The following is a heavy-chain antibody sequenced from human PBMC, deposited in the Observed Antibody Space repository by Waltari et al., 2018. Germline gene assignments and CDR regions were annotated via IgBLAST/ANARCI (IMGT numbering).Heavy chain of an antibody. CDR2: IYHSGST. CDR1: GYSISSGYY. Sequence: QVQLQESGPGLVKPSETLSLTCAVSGYSISSGYYWGWIRQPPGKGLEWIGRIYHSGSTSYTPPLKSRVTISVDTSKNQFSLKLSSVTAADTAVYYCARHIAGSGSYSSSPFDYWGQGTLVTVSS. V-gene: IGHV4-38-2*01. CDR3: ARHIAGSGSYSSSPFDY. J-gene: IGHJ4*02. D-gene: IGHD3-10*01.